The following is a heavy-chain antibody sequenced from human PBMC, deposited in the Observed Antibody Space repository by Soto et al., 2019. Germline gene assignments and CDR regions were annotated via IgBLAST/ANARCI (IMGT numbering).Heavy chain of an antibody. CDR3: ARAEPYSSFERGVAFDI. V-gene: IGHV1-69*13. Sequence: ASVNVSCKASGGTFSSYAISWVRPAPGQGLELMGGIIPIFGTANYAQKFQGRVTITADESTSTAYMELSSLRSEDTAVYYCARAEPYSSFERGVAFDIWGQGTMDTVSS. CDR1: GGTFSSYA. D-gene: IGHD6-6*01. CDR2: IIPIFGTA. J-gene: IGHJ3*02.